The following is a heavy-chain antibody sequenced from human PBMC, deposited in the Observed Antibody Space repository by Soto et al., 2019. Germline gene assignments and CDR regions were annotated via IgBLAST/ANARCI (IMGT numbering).Heavy chain of an antibody. Sequence: QVQLVQSGAEVKKPGSSVKVSCKASGGTFSSYTISWVRQAPGQGLEWMGRIIPILGIANYAQKFQGRVTITADKSTSTAYMELSRLRSEDTAVYYCATNRGDYYGSGSYYADDAFDIWGQGTMVTVSS. J-gene: IGHJ3*02. D-gene: IGHD3-10*01. V-gene: IGHV1-69*02. CDR2: IIPILGIA. CDR3: ATNRGDYYGSGSYYADDAFDI. CDR1: GGTFSSYT.